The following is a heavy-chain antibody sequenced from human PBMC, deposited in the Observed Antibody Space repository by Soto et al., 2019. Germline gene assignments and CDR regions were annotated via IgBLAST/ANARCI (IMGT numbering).Heavy chain of an antibody. Sequence: PSETLSLTCTVSGGSISTYYWSWIRQPPGKGLEWIGYIYNSGSANYHPSLKSRVTISLDTSKNQFSLKLSSVTAADTAVYYCARHRVTMVRGVIRGNDFDYWGQGTLVTVSS. V-gene: IGHV4-59*08. CDR2: IYNSGSA. CDR3: ARHRVTMVRGVIRGNDFDY. D-gene: IGHD3-10*01. J-gene: IGHJ4*02. CDR1: GGSISTYY.